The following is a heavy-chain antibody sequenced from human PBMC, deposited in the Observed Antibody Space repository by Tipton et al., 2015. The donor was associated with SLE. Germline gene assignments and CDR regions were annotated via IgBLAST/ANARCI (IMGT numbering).Heavy chain of an antibody. CDR1: GGSISSYY. J-gene: IGHJ3*01. V-gene: IGHV4-59*08. CDR3: ARGMRYCSGGSCYGCSFDV. Sequence: TLSLTCTVSGGSISSYYWSWIRQHPGKGLGWIGYIYYSWSTYYNPSLKSRVTISVDTSKNQFSLKLSSVTAADTAVYYCARGMRYCSGGSCYGCSFDVWGQGTMVTVSS. CDR2: IYYSWST. D-gene: IGHD2-15*01.